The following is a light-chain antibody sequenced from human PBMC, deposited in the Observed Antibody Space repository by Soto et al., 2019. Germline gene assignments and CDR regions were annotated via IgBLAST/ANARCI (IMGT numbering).Light chain of an antibody. CDR3: HQHGTSHT. Sequence: EIVMTQSPATLSVSAGERATLSCRASQSVSSNLAWYQHKPGQAPRLLLYGASNRATGVPDRFSGGASGTDFTLTISRLEPEDSAVHYCHQHGTSHTFGQGTRLEIK. CDR1: QSVSSN. J-gene: IGKJ5*01. V-gene: IGKV3D-15*01. CDR2: GAS.